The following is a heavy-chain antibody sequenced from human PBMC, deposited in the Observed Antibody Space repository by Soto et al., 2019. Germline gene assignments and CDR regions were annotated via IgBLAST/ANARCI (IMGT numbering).Heavy chain of an antibody. CDR2: IYYSGST. CDR1: GGSISSSSYY. Sequence: PSETLSLTCTVSGGSISSSSYYWGWIRQPPGKGLEWIGSIYYSGSTNYNPSLKSRVTISVDTSKNQFSLKLSSVTAADTAVYYCARVGYYDSSGYYSWWFDPWGQGTLVTVSS. D-gene: IGHD3-22*01. J-gene: IGHJ5*02. CDR3: ARVGYYDSSGYYSWWFDP. V-gene: IGHV4-39*07.